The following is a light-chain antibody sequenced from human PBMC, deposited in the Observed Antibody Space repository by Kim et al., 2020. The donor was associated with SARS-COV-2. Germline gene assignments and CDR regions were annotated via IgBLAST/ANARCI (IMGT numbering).Light chain of an antibody. CDR3: QVWDSSTAEGV. V-gene: IGLV3-9*01. CDR1: NIGSKN. J-gene: IGLJ3*02. Sequence: ALGQTARMTCGGNNIGSKNVHRYQQKPGQAPVLVIYRDSNRPSGIPERFSGSNSGNTATLTISRAQAGDEADYYCQVWDSSTAEGVFGGGTQLTVL. CDR2: RDS.